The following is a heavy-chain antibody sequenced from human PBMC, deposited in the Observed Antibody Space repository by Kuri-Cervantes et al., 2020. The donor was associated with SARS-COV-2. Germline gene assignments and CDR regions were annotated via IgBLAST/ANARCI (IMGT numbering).Heavy chain of an antibody. CDR3: ARVRDIVLMVYAIRGWFDP. D-gene: IGHD2-8*01. J-gene: IGHJ5*02. Sequence: GSLRLSCAVYGGSFSDYYWIWIRQPPGKGLEWIGEINHSGSTNYNPSLKRRVTISVDKSKNQFSLKLSSVTAADTAVYYCARVRDIVLMVYAIRGWFDPWGQGTLVTVSS. CDR1: GGSFSDYY. V-gene: IGHV4-34*01. CDR2: INHSGST.